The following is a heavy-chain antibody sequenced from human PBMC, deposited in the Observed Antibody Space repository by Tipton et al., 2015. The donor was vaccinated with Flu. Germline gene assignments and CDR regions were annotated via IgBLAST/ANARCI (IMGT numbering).Heavy chain of an antibody. CDR1: GDSVGSDYY. CDR2: VYIGGST. D-gene: IGHD3-22*01. CDR3: AREKIPNSYYYNSGGYTNYFDF. Sequence: TLSLTCSVSGDSVGSDYYWSWIRQPAGQGLGWIGRVYIGGSTSYNPSLKSRVTMLIDTSKKQFSLELRSVTAADTAVYYCAREKIPNSYYYNSGGYTNYFDFWGQGARVTVSS. J-gene: IGHJ4*02. V-gene: IGHV4-4*07.